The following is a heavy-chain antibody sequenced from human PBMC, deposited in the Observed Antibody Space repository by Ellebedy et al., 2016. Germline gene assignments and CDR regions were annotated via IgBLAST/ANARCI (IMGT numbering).Heavy chain of an antibody. CDR1: GYTFTSYY. D-gene: IGHD5-12*01. Sequence: ASVKVSCXASGYTFTSYYMHWVRQAPGQGLEWMGIINPSGGSTSYAQKFQGRVTMTRGTSTSTVYMELSSLRSEDTAVYYCARDRLVATILDYYYGMDVWGQGTTVTVSS. CDR3: ARDRLVATILDYYYGMDV. CDR2: INPSGGST. V-gene: IGHV1-46*01. J-gene: IGHJ6*02.